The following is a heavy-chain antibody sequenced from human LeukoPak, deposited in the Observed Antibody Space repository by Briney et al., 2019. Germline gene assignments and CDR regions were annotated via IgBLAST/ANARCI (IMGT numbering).Heavy chain of an antibody. Sequence: GGSLRLSCAASGFTFSSYGMHWVRQAPGKGLEWVAVISYDGSNKYYADSVKGRFTISRDNSKNALYLQMNSLRAEDTAVYYCAKDKRGQQLVTENYYYGMDVWGQGTTVTVSS. D-gene: IGHD6-13*01. CDR3: AKDKRGQQLVTENYYYGMDV. J-gene: IGHJ6*02. CDR1: GFTFSSYG. V-gene: IGHV3-30*18. CDR2: ISYDGSNK.